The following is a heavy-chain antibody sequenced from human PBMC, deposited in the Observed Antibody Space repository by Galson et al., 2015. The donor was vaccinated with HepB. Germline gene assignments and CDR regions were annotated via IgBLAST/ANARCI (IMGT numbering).Heavy chain of an antibody. Sequence: SLRLSCAASGFAFSSFSMSWVRQAPGKGLEWVSSISSGSDYIYYADSVKGRFTISRDNAKNSLYLHMNSLRAEDTAVYYCARGSVTIFGDYWGQGTRVTVSS. CDR1: GFAFSSFS. J-gene: IGHJ4*02. D-gene: IGHD3-3*01. V-gene: IGHV3-21*06. CDR2: ISSGSDYI. CDR3: ARGSVTIFGDY.